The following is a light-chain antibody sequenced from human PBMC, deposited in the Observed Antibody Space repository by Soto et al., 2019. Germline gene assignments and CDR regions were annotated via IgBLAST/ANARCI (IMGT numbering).Light chain of an antibody. Sequence: EIVLTQSPGTLSLSPGERTTLSCWASQSVSSNYLAWYQQHPGQAPRLLIYGASSRATGIPDRFSGSGSGTDFTLTISRLEPEDFAVYYCQQYGSSPETFGQGTKVEIK. J-gene: IGKJ1*01. CDR1: QSVSSNY. CDR3: QQYGSSPET. V-gene: IGKV3-20*01. CDR2: GAS.